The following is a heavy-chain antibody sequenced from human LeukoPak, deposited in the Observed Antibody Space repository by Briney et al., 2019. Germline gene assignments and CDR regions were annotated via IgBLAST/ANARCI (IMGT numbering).Heavy chain of an antibody. D-gene: IGHD3-10*01. V-gene: IGHV4-34*01. Sequence: PSETLSLTCGVSGGSFSGFYWSWIRQSPGKGLEWIGEINHSGNRKSNPSLKNRLTMSVDTSKKHISLNLTSVTAADTAVYYCARFGFEYDVGSGINFYYMDVWGTGTTVTVSS. CDR1: GGSFSGFY. CDR3: ARFGFEYDVGSGINFYYMDV. J-gene: IGHJ6*03. CDR2: INHSGNR.